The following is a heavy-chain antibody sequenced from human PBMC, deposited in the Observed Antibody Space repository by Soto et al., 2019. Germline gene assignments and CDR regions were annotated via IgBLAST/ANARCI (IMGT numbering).Heavy chain of an antibody. CDR2: IYYSGST. J-gene: IGHJ6*02. CDR1: GGSISSYY. D-gene: IGHD7-27*01. CDR3: ASDWGGMDV. Sequence: QVQLQESGPGLVKPSETLSLTCTVSGGSISSYYWSWIRPPPGKGLGWIGYIYYSGSTNYTPSLQGRVTISVDTSNNQFSLKLIAVTAADTAVYYCASDWGGMDVWGQGTTVTVSS. V-gene: IGHV4-59*01.